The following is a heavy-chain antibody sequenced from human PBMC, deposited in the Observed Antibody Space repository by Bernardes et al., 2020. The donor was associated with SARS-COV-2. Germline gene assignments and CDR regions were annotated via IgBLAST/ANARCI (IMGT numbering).Heavy chain of an antibody. CDR3: ASGTDTGAAGPEGWFDP. J-gene: IGHJ5*02. D-gene: IGHD6-13*01. V-gene: IGHV4-39*01. CDR1: GASIGTSSYY. CDR2: TYYNGNT. Sequence: SLTCTVSGASIGTSSYYWGWIRQPPGKGLEWIGSTYYNGNTYYNPSLKSRVTISGGTSANRFSLKMTSVTAADTGVYFCASGTDTGAAGPEGWFDPWGQGTLVTVSS.